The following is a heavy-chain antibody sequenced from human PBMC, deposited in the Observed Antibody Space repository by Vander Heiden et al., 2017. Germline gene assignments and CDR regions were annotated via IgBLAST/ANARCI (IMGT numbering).Heavy chain of an antibody. CDR3: TRGPQDRYCSGGSCYSGY. D-gene: IGHD2-15*01. J-gene: IGHJ4*02. Sequence: EVQLVECGGGLVKPGRSLRRSCTGSGFTFGDFARYGFRQGPGKGLEWVGFIRSKAYGGTTEYAASVKGRFTISRDDSKSIAYLQMNSLKTEDTAVYYCTRGPQDRYCSGGSCYSGYWGQGTLVTVSS. CDR2: IRSKAYGGTT. V-gene: IGHV3-49*05. CDR1: GFTFGDFA.